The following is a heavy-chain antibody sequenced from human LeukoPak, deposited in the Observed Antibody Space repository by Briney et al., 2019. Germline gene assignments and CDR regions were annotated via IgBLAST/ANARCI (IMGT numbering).Heavy chain of an antibody. CDR2: IIPILGTA. Sequence: GSSVKVSCRASGGTFTNSGIGWVRQAPGQGLEWMGGIIPILGTANSAQRFQGRVTITTDESRSTVYMEVSSLRSEDTAVYYCARMDWNTNYYMDVWGKGTTVTVSS. V-gene: IGHV1-69*05. CDR1: GGTFTNSG. D-gene: IGHD1/OR15-1a*01. J-gene: IGHJ6*03. CDR3: ARMDWNTNYYMDV.